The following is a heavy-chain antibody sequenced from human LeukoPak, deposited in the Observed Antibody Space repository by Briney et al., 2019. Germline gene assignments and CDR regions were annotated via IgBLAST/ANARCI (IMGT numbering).Heavy chain of an antibody. V-gene: IGHV1-46*01. Sequence: ASVKVSCKASGYTLTGYYMHWVRQAPGQGLEWMGIINPSGGSTSYAQKFQGRVTMTRDMSTSTVYMELSSLRSEDTAVYYCARADSEWLIEWGFDYWGQGALVTVSS. CDR3: ARADSEWLIEWGFDY. D-gene: IGHD6-19*01. J-gene: IGHJ4*02. CDR2: INPSGGST. CDR1: GYTLTGYY.